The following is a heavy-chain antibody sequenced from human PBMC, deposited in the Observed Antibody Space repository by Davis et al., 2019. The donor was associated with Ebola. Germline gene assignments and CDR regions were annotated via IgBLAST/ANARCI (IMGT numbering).Heavy chain of an antibody. V-gene: IGHV4-34*01. CDR3: ARGNGSYSMDV. D-gene: IGHD5-24*01. CDR1: GGSFSGYY. Sequence: MPSETLSLTCAVYGGSFSGYYWSWIRQPPGKGLEWIGEINHSGSTNYNPSLKSRVTISVDTSKNQFSLKLSSVTAADTAVYYCARGNGSYSMDVWGQGTTVTVSS. J-gene: IGHJ6*02. CDR2: INHSGST.